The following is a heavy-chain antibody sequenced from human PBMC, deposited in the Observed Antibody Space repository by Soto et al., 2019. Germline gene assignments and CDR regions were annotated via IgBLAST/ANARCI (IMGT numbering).Heavy chain of an antibody. CDR3: TTDPRNVLLWFGGSDDHYGMDV. J-gene: IGHJ6*02. CDR2: IKSKTDGGTT. Sequence: GGSLRLSCAASGFTFSNAWMNWVRQAPGKGLEWVGRIKSKTDGGTTDYAAPVKGRFTISRDDSKNTLYLQMNSLKTEDTAVYYCTTDPRNVLLWFGGSDDHYGMDVWGQGTTVTVSS. V-gene: IGHV3-15*07. CDR1: GFTFSNAW. D-gene: IGHD3-10*01.